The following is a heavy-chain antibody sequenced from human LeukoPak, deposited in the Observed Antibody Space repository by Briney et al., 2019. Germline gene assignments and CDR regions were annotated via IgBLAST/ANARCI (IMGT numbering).Heavy chain of an antibody. D-gene: IGHD6-13*01. CDR1: GFTFSSYG. CDR3: AKGSYSSSWYSDY. Sequence: PGGSLRLSCAASGFTFSSYGMHWVRQAPGKGLEWVAVIWYDGSNKYYADSVKGRFTISRDNSKNTLYLQVNSLRAEDTAVYYCAKGSYSSSWYSDYWGQGTLVTVSS. CDR2: IWYDGSNK. J-gene: IGHJ4*02. V-gene: IGHV3-33*06.